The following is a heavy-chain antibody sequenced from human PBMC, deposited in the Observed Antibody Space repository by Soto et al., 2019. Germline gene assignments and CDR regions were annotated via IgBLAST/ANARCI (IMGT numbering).Heavy chain of an antibody. J-gene: IGHJ6*02. V-gene: IGHV3-53*01. CDR2: IYNDGKT. Sequence: EVQLVESGGGLIQPGGSLNLSCAASGLPVSTNYMSWVRQAPGKGLEWVSVIYNDGKTYYADSVKGRFTISRDASKNTLHLQMDSLRDEDTAVYYCVRHLPSGQNYGMDVWGQGTTVTVSS. CDR3: VRHLPSGQNYGMDV. D-gene: IGHD3-10*01. CDR1: GLPVSTNY.